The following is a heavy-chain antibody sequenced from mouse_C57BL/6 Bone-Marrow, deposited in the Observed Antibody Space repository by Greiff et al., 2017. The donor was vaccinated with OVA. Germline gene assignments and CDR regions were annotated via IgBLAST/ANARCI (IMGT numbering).Heavy chain of an antibody. Sequence: EVQLVESGGALVHPVGSLSLSCAASGFTFTDYYMSWVRQPPGKALEWLGFIRNKANGYTTEYSASVKGRFTISRDNSQSILYLQMNGLRAEDSATYYCARSLYYSSLYYFDYWGQGTTLTVSS. CDR1: GFTFTDYY. V-gene: IGHV7-3*01. D-gene: IGHD2-5*01. CDR2: IRNKANGYTT. J-gene: IGHJ2*01. CDR3: ARSLYYSSLYYFDY.